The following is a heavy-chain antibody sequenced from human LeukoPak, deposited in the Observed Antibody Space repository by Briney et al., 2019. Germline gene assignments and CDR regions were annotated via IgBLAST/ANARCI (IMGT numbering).Heavy chain of an antibody. J-gene: IGHJ4*02. CDR1: RGSIMGYF. CDR2: IRFCGTT. D-gene: IGHD6-19*01. CDR3: ARGNGWHDY. V-gene: IGHV4-59*01. Sequence: SETLSLTCTVPRGSIMGYFWTWVRQPPGKGLECIGNIRFCGTTSYNPSLESRVTISVDSSKSQIFLNLSSVTTADTAVYYCARGNGWHDYWGQGTLVTVSS.